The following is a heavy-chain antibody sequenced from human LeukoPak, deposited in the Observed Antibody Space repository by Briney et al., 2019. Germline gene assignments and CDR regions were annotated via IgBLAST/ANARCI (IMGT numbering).Heavy chain of an antibody. CDR1: GGSISSSNW. CDR3: ARRGHDSDYFDY. J-gene: IGHJ4*02. Sequence: MASGTLSLTCAVSGGSISSSNWWSWVRQPPGKGLEWIGEIYHSGSTNYNPSLKSRVTISVDKSKNQFSLKLSSVTAADTAVYYCARRGHDSDYFDYWGQGTLVTVSS. V-gene: IGHV4-4*02. D-gene: IGHD1-1*01. CDR2: IYHSGST.